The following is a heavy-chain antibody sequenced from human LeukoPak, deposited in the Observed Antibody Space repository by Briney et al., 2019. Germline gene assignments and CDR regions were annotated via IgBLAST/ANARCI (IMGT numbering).Heavy chain of an antibody. J-gene: IGHJ6*03. CDR2: ISYDGHNK. CDR1: GFTFISHT. D-gene: IGHD5-12*01. Sequence: GGSLRLSCAASGFTFISHTIHWVRQAPGKGLEWVALISYDGHNKYYADSVKGRFIISRDNSKNTLYLQMKSLRAEDTAVYYCAKGGGYEAQYYYYYLDVWGKGTTVTISS. V-gene: IGHV3-30*04. CDR3: AKGGGYEAQYYYYYLDV.